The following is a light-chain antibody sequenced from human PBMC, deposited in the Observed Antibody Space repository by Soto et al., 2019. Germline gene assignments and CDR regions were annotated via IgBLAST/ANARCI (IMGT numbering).Light chain of an antibody. CDR2: KAS. J-gene: IGKJ2*01. V-gene: IGKV1-5*03. CDR3: RHYNSYPPMYT. Sequence: DIQMTQSPSTLSASVGDRVTITCRASQTIGSLLAWYQQKAGRAPTLLIYKASTLERWVPPRFSGSRSGTEFTLTISSLQPDDFATYYCRHYNSYPPMYTFGQGTKLEI. CDR1: QTIGSL.